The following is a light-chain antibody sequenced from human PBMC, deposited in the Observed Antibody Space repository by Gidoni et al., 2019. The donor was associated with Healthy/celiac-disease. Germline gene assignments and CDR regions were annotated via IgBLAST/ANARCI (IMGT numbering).Light chain of an antibody. J-gene: IGKJ3*01. CDR2: GAS. CDR3: QQYADSATT. V-gene: IGKV3-20*01. Sequence: IVLTQSPGTLSLSPGERATLSCRASQSVSDNYLALYQQKPGQSPRLLVYGASNRATAIPDRFTGSGSGTDFTLTIDRLEPDDLAVYYCQQYADSATTFGPGTKVEIK. CDR1: QSVSDNY.